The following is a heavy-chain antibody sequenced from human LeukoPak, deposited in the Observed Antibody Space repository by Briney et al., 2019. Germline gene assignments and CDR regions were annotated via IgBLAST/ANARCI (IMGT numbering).Heavy chain of an antibody. CDR1: GGSISSYY. CDR3: ARQGIAAAGTDY. CDR2: IYSSGST. D-gene: IGHD6-13*01. Sequence: SETLSLTCTVSGGSISSYYWSWIRQPPGKGLEWIGYIYSSGSTNYNPSLKSRVTISVDTSKNQFSLKLSSVTAADTAVYCCARQGIAAAGTDYWGQGTLVTVSA. V-gene: IGHV4-59*01. J-gene: IGHJ4*02.